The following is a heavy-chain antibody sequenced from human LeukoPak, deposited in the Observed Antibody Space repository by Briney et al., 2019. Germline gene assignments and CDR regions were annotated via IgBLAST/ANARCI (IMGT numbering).Heavy chain of an antibody. D-gene: IGHD2-8*01. J-gene: IGHJ4*02. V-gene: IGHV3-30*03. CDR1: GFTFSSYG. CDR3: ARDPPGVRYGRPIFDF. CDR2: ISYDGSNK. Sequence: GGSLRLSCAASGFTFSSYGMHWVRQAPGKGLEWVAVISYDGSNKYYADSVKGRFTISRGNSKNTLYLQMNSLRAEDTAVYYCARDPPGVRYGRPIFDFWGQGTLVTVSS.